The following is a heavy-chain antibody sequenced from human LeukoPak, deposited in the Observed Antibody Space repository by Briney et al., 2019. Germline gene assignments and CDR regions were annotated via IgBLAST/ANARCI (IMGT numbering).Heavy chain of an antibody. V-gene: IGHV3-23*01. Sequence: GGSLRLSCAASGFTFSSYGMSWVRQAPGKGLEWVSAISGSGGSTYYADSVKGRFTISRDNSKNTLYLQMNSLRAEDTAVYYCAKDHQPGYSYGLVSVYWGQGTLVTVSS. CDR3: AKDHQPGYSYGLVSVY. J-gene: IGHJ4*02. D-gene: IGHD5-18*01. CDR2: ISGSGGST. CDR1: GFTFSSYG.